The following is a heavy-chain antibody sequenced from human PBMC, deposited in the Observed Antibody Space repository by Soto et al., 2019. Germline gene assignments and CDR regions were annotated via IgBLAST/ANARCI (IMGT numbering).Heavy chain of an antibody. D-gene: IGHD4-17*01. CDR3: AKSPTMTTKVVDY. J-gene: IGHJ4*02. CDR2: IYSSGDST. CDR1: GFTFSSYT. V-gene: IGHV3-23*01. Sequence: EVQLLESGGDLVQPGGSLRLSCVASGFTFSSYTMTWVRQAPGKGLEWVSVIYSSGDSTYYEDSVKGRFTISRDNSKNTLYLQMNSLRADDTAVYYCAKSPTMTTKVVDYWGQGTLVTVSS.